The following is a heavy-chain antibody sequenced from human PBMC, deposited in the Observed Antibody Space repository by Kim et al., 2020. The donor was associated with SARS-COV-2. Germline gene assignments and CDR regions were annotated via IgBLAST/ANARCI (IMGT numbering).Heavy chain of an antibody. D-gene: IGHD3-16*01. CDR2: INTDGSSI. V-gene: IGHV3-74*03. CDR3: AKVGVDWYFDL. Sequence: GGSLRLSCAASGFTFSRNWMYWVRQAPGKGLVWISRINTDGSSITYADSVKGRFTISRDNAKNTLHLQMNTLTAEDTAVYYCAKVGVDWYFDLWGRGTLVTVSS. J-gene: IGHJ2*01. CDR1: GFTFSRNW.